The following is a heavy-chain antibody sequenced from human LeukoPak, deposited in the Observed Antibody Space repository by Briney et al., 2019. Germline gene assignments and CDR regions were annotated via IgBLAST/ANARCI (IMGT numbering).Heavy chain of an antibody. Sequence: GASVKVSCKASGYTFTSYGISWVRRAPGQGLEWMGWISAYNGNTNYAQKLQGRVTMTTDTSTSTAYMELRSLRSDDTAVYYCAREPIWNDEKTFDYWGQGTLVTVSS. CDR2: ISAYNGNT. V-gene: IGHV1-18*01. D-gene: IGHD1-1*01. CDR1: GYTFTSYG. CDR3: AREPIWNDEKTFDY. J-gene: IGHJ4*02.